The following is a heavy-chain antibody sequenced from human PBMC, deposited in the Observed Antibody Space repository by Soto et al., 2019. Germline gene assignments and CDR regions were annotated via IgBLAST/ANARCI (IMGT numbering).Heavy chain of an antibody. Sequence: GGSLRLSCAASGFTFSSYAMSWVRQAPGKGLEWVSAISGSGGSTYYADSVKGRFTISIDNSKNTLYLQMNSLRAEDTAVYYCAKAGYCSSTSCYGEYYYYYMDVWGKGTTVTVSS. V-gene: IGHV3-23*01. J-gene: IGHJ6*03. CDR3: AKAGYCSSTSCYGEYYYYYMDV. CDR2: ISGSGGST. D-gene: IGHD2-2*01. CDR1: GFTFSSYA.